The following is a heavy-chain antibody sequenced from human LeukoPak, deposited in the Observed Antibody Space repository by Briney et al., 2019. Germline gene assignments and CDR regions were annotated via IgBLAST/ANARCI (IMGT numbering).Heavy chain of an antibody. Sequence: SETLSLTCTVSGGSISSSYWSWIRQPPGKGLEWIGYIYYSGSTYYNPSLKSRVTISVDTSKNQFSLKLSSVTAADTAVYYCARAHGGNSGPPDAFDIWGQGTMVTVSS. CDR2: IYYSGST. V-gene: IGHV4-59*08. CDR1: GGSISSSY. J-gene: IGHJ3*02. CDR3: ARAHGGNSGPPDAFDI. D-gene: IGHD4-23*01.